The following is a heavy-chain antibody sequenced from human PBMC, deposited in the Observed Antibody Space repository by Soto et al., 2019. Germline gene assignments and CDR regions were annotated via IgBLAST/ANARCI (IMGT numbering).Heavy chain of an antibody. CDR1: GSSISSYY. CDR2: IYYSGST. Sequence: SLTCTVSGSSISSYYWSWIRQPPGKGLEWIGYIYYSGSTNYNPSLKSRVTISVDASKNQFSLKLSSVTAADTAVYYCARVSLSWPYYYGMDVWGQGTTVTVSS. J-gene: IGHJ6*02. D-gene: IGHD6-13*01. V-gene: IGHV4-59*01. CDR3: ARVSLSWPYYYGMDV.